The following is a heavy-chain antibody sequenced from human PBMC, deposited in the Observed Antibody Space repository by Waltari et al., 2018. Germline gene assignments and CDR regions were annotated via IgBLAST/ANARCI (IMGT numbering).Heavy chain of an antibody. D-gene: IGHD3-3*01. CDR3: ARDLPYYDFWSGYSNWFDP. V-gene: IGHV4-4*07. J-gene: IGHJ5*02. Sequence: QVQLQESGPGLVKPSETLSLTCTVSGGSISSYYWSWIRQPAGKGLEWIGRIYTSGSTNYTPSLKSRVTMSVDTSKNQFSLKLSSVTAADTAVYYCARDLPYYDFWSGYSNWFDPWGQGTLVTVSS. CDR2: IYTSGST. CDR1: GGSISSYY.